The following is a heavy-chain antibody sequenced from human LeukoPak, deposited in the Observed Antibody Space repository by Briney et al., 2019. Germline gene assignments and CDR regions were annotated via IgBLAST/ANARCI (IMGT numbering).Heavy chain of an antibody. CDR2: ISWDGSST. CDR1: GFTCDDYA. D-gene: IGHD6-13*01. J-gene: IGHJ6*01. V-gene: IGHV3-43D*03. CDR3: AKDRRAAAGRSYGMDV. Sequence: GGSLRLSCAASGFTCDDYAMHWVRQAPGKGLEWVSLISWDGSSTYYADSVKGRFTISRDNSKNSLSQQMNSLRPEDTALYYCAKDRRAAAGRSYGMDVWAQATTVTVS.